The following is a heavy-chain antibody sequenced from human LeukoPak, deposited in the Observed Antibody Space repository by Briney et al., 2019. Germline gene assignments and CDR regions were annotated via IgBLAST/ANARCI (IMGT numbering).Heavy chain of an antibody. D-gene: IGHD6-13*01. CDR1: GGSISSYY. V-gene: IGHV4-59*01. CDR3: ARDQGYSSSWYGNWFDP. J-gene: IGHJ5*02. Sequence: PSETLSLTCTVSGGSISSYYWSWIRQPPGKGLEWIGYIYYSGSTNYNPSLKSRVTISVDTSKNQFSLKLSSVTAADTAVYYCARDQGYSSSWYGNWFDPWGQGTLVTVSS. CDR2: IYYSGST.